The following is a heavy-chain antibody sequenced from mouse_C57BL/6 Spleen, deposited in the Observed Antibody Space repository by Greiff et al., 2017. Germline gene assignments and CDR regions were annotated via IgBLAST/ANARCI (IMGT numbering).Heavy chain of an antibody. D-gene: IGHD1-1*01. CDR1: GYTFTGYW. CDR2: ILPGSGSN. V-gene: IGHV1-9*01. Sequence: VKLVESGAELMKPGASVTLSCKATGYTFTGYWIEWVKQRPGHGLEWIGEILPGSGSNNYNEKFKGKATFTADTSSNTAYMQLSSLTTEDSAIYYCARCGPYYGSSPLFAYWGQGTLVTVSA. J-gene: IGHJ3*01. CDR3: ARCGPYYGSSPLFAY.